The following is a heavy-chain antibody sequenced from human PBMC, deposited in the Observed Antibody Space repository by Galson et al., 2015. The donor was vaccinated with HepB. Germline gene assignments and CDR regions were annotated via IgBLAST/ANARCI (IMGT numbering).Heavy chain of an antibody. Sequence: SLRLSCAASGFTFVNAWMSWVRQAPGKGLEWVGRINSKTDGGTTDYAAPVKGRFTISRDDSKNTLYLQMNSLKTEDTAVYYCTTDSGSSAVDYYYYGMDVWGQGTTVTVSS. CDR1: GFTFVNAW. V-gene: IGHV3-15*01. D-gene: IGHD6-19*01. J-gene: IGHJ6*02. CDR2: INSKTDGGTT. CDR3: TTDSGSSAVDYYYYGMDV.